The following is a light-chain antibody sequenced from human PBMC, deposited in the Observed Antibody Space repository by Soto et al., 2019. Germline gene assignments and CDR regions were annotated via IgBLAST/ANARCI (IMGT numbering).Light chain of an antibody. J-gene: IGKJ1*01. Sequence: GTLSLSPGERATLSFRASQSVSSTYLAWYQQRPGQAPRLLIYGASSRATDIPDRISGSGSGTDFTFTVSRLEHEDYAVYYCQQHGSNPWSFGHGIKVYIK. CDR3: QQHGSNPWS. CDR2: GAS. V-gene: IGKV3-20*01. CDR1: QSVSSTY.